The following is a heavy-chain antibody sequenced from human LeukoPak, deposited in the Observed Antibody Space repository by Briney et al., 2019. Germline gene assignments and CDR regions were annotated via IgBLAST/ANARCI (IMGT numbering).Heavy chain of an antibody. V-gene: IGHV5-51*01. D-gene: IGHD3-16*02. CDR1: GYIFTSYW. CDR2: IYPGDSDT. CDR3: ARPLCDFVSGSFRYGAFDV. Sequence: GESLKISCKGSGYIFTSYWIGWARQMPGKGLEWMGLIYPGDSDTRYSPSFQGQVTISADKSISTAYLQWSSLRASDTAMYYCARPLCDFVSGSFRYGAFDVWGQGTMVTVSS. J-gene: IGHJ3*01.